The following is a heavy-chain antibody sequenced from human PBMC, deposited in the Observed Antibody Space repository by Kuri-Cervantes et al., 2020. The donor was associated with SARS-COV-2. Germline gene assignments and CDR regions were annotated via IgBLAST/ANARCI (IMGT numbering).Heavy chain of an antibody. J-gene: IGHJ4*02. CDR3: ARAAEYYFDY. D-gene: IGHD6-25*01. V-gene: IGHV4-39*01. CDR2: IYYSGST. CDR1: GGSVSSTSYY. Sequence: GSLRLSCTVSGGSVSSTSYYWGWTRQPPGKGLEWIGSIYYSGSTYYNPSLKSRVTISVDTSKNQFSLKLSSVTAADTAVYYCARAAEYYFDYWGQGTLVTVSS.